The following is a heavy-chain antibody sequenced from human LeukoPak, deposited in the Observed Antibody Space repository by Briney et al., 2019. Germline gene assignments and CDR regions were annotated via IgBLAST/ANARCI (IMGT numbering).Heavy chain of an antibody. CDR3: ARVFLERLTSGYFDN. J-gene: IGHJ4*02. V-gene: IGHV3-30-3*01. CDR1: GFTFSEYA. CDR2: ISYDGRQK. D-gene: IGHD3-3*01. Sequence: PGGSLRLSCAASGFTFSEYAMHWVRQAPGKGLEWVAVISYDGRQKYHGDSVKGRFTISRDNPKNTLYLQMNSLRDDDTAVYYCARVFLERLTSGYFDNWGQGTLVTVSP.